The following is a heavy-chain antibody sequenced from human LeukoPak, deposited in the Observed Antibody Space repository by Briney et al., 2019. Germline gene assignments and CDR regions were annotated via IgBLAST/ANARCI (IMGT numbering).Heavy chain of an antibody. CDR3: ARDLSGSGSYYKAGY. Sequence: GGSLRLSCAASGFTFSNYWMNWVRQAPGKGLEWVANIKQDGSEKFYVDSVKGRFTISRDNAKNSLYLQMNSLRAEDTAVYYCARDLSGSGSYYKAGYWGQGTLVTVSS. CDR1: GFTFSNYW. D-gene: IGHD3-10*01. J-gene: IGHJ4*02. CDR2: IKQDGSEK. V-gene: IGHV3-7*01.